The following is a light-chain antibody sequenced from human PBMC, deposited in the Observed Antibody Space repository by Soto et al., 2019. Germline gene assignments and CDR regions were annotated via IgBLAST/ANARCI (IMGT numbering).Light chain of an antibody. V-gene: IGLV2-14*01. CDR2: DVS. CDR3: SSYTSSSTLPVV. Sequence: QSALTQPASVSGSPGQSITISCTGTSSDVGGYNYVSWYQQHPGKAPKLMIYDVSNRPSGVSNRFSGSKSGNTASLTISGLQVEDEADYYCSSYTSSSTLPVVFGGGTKLTVL. CDR1: SSDVGGYNY. J-gene: IGLJ2*01.